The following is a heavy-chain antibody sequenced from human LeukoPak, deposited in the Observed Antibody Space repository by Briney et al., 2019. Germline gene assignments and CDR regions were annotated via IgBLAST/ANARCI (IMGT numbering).Heavy chain of an antibody. CDR3: ARDFSFVGQQLVPGYYYGMDV. D-gene: IGHD6-13*01. Sequence: GGSLRLSCAASGLTFSSYGMHWVRQAPGKGLEWVAVIWYDGSNKYYADSVKGRFTISRDNSKNTLYLQMNSLRAEDTAVYYCARDFSFVGQQLVPGYYYGMDVWGQGTTVTVSS. CDR2: IWYDGSNK. CDR1: GLTFSSYG. J-gene: IGHJ6*02. V-gene: IGHV3-33*01.